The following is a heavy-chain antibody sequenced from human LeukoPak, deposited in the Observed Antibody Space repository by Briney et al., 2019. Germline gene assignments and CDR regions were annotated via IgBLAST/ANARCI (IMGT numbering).Heavy chain of an antibody. D-gene: IGHD3-10*01. CDR2: ISGSGGST. J-gene: IGHJ4*02. Sequence: GGSLRLSCAASGFTFSSYAMSWVRQAPGKGLEWVSAISGSGGSTYYADSVKGRFTISRDNSKNTLYLQMNSLRAEDTAVYYCAKDVPLLWFGESDLSFFDYWGQGTLVTVSS. CDR3: AKDVPLLWFGESDLSFFDY. CDR1: GFTFSSYA. V-gene: IGHV3-23*01.